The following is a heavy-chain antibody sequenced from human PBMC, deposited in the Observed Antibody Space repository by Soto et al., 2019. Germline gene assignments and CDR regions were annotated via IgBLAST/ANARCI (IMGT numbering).Heavy chain of an antibody. CDR1: GFTFSSYA. Sequence: GGSLRLSCAASGFTFSSYAMSWVRQAPGKGLEWVSAISGSGGSTYYADSVKGRFTISRGNSKNTLYLQMNSLRAEDTAVYYCAKTSGTLLNYYYDGMDDWGQGTTVSV. CDR3: AKTSGTLLNYYYDGMDD. D-gene: IGHD6-13*01. V-gene: IGHV3-23*01. CDR2: ISGSGGST. J-gene: IGHJ6*01.